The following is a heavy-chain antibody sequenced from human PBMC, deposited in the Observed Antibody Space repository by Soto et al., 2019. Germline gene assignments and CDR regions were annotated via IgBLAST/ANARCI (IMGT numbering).Heavy chain of an antibody. J-gene: IGHJ3*02. V-gene: IGHV1-2*04. Sequence: ASVKVSCKASGYTFTGYYMHWVRQAPGQGLEWMGWINPNSVGTNYAQKFQGWVTMTRDTSISTAYMELSRLRSDDTAVYYCARDRSEGYDYIWGSYRPAAFDIWGQGTMVTVSS. CDR3: ARDRSEGYDYIWGSYRPAAFDI. CDR2: INPNSVGT. CDR1: GYTFTGYY. D-gene: IGHD3-16*02.